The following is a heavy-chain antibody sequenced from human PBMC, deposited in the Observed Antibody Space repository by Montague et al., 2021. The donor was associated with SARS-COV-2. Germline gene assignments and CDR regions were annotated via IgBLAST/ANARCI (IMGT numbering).Heavy chain of an antibody. CDR1: GDSASSNTAT. J-gene: IGHJ3*02. D-gene: IGHD2-15*01. V-gene: IGHV6-1*01. CDR3: ARTTTRMLYPENAFDI. CDR2: TYYRSKWYH. Sequence: CAISGDSASSNTATWNWIRQSPSRGPEWLGRTYYRSKWYHDYAISLKSRITINPDTSKNQFSLQLSSVAPEDTAVFYCARTTTRMLYPENAFDIWGQGTMVTVSS.